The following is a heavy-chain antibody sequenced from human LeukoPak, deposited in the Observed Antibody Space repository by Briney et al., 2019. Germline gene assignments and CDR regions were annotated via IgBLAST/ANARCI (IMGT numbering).Heavy chain of an antibody. J-gene: IGHJ4*02. D-gene: IGHD6-13*01. Sequence: PGRSLRLSCAASGFTFSSYGMHWVRQAPGKGLEWVAVISYDGSNKYYADSVKGRFTISRDNAKNSLYLQMNSLRAEDTAVYYCARGGIAEPFDYWGQGTLVTVSS. CDR1: GFTFSSYG. CDR3: ARGGIAEPFDY. V-gene: IGHV3-30*03. CDR2: ISYDGSNK.